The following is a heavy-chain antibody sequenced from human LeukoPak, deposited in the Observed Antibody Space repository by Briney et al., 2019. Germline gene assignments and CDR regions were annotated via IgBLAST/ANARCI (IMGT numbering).Heavy chain of an antibody. J-gene: IGHJ6*02. CDR2: IDYTGNT. CDR3: ARRQQLALYGMDV. D-gene: IGHD6-13*01. Sequence: SETLSLTCTVSGASISSEPYFWSWIRQHPVKGLEWLGYIDYTGNTASNPSLRSRLTISRDTSENQFSLSLTSVTAADTAVYYCARRQQLALYGMDVWGQGTTVTVSS. V-gene: IGHV4-31*03. CDR1: GASISSEPYF.